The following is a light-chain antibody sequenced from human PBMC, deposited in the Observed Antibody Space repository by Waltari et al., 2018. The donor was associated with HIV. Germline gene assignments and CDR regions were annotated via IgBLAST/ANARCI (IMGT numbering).Light chain of an antibody. Sequence: DIQMTQSPATLSASVRDRVTISCRASQNINRWLAWYQQRPGKPPKFLIYQASSLESGVPSRFRGSGSGTLFTLTINSLQPADFATYYCQQYHAYPVTFGGGTKVENK. V-gene: IGKV1-5*01. CDR3: QQYHAYPVT. CDR1: QNINRW. CDR2: QAS. J-gene: IGKJ4*01.